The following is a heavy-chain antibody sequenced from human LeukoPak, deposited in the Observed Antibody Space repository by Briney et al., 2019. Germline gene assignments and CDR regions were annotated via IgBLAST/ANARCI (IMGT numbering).Heavy chain of an antibody. Sequence: PSETLSLTCIVSGDSISRYYWSWIRQPPGKGLHWLGYIYYSGSTNYNPSLKSRVTISVDASKNHFSLKLSSVTAADTAVYYCARDRSLGIIDYWGQGTLVTVSS. CDR3: ARDRSLGIIDY. J-gene: IGHJ4*02. CDR2: IYYSGST. CDR1: GDSISRYY. D-gene: IGHD3-16*01. V-gene: IGHV4-59*01.